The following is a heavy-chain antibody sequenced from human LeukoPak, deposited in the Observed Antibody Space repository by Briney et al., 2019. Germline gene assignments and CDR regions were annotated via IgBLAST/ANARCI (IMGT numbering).Heavy chain of an antibody. CDR1: GFTFSDYS. J-gene: IGHJ4*02. V-gene: IGHV3-11*04. D-gene: IGHD6-13*01. CDR2: ISSSGSTI. Sequence: GGSLRLSCAGSGFTFSDYSMSWIRQAPGKGLEWVSYISSSGSTIHYADSVKGRFTISRDNAKNSLYLQMNSLRAEDTAVYYCARALPSSWYYFDYWGQGTLVTVSS. CDR3: ARALPSSWYYFDY.